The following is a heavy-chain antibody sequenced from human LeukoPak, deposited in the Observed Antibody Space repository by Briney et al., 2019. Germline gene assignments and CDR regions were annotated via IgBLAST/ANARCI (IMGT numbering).Heavy chain of an antibody. CDR2: INSDGST. Sequence: GGSLRLSCAASGFTFSTYWMHWVRQAPGKGLVWVSRINSDGSTNYADSVKGRFTISRDNAKNTLYLQMNSLRAEDTAVYYCARVGLSSDWYPLSYWGQGTLVTVSS. CDR3: ARVGLSSDWYPLSY. D-gene: IGHD6-19*01. CDR1: GFTFSTYW. V-gene: IGHV3-74*01. J-gene: IGHJ4*02.